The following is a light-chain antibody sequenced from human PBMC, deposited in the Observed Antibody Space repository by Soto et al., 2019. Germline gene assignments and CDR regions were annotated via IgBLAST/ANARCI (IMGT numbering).Light chain of an antibody. CDR2: DVS. Sequence: QSALTQPASVSGSPGQSITISCSGTSSDVGGFNYVSWYQQHPGKAPKLIIYDVSNRPSGVSYRFSGSKSGNTAALTISGLHAEDEADYYCNSYASNSTLYVFGAGTTLTVL. J-gene: IGLJ1*01. V-gene: IGLV2-14*03. CDR3: NSYASNSTLYV. CDR1: SSDVGGFNY.